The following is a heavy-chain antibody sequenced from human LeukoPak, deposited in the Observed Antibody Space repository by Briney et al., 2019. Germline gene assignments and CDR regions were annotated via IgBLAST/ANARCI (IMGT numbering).Heavy chain of an antibody. J-gene: IGHJ5*02. D-gene: IGHD3-3*01. V-gene: IGHV4-59*01. CDR1: GGSISSYY. CDR2: IYYSGST. CDR3: ARVGSITIFGVVNNWFDP. Sequence: SETLSLTCTVSGGSISSYYWSWIRQPPGKGLEWIWYIYYSGSTNYNPSLKSRVTISVDTSKNQFSLKLSSVTAADTAVYYCARVGSITIFGVVNNWFDPWGQGTLVTVSS.